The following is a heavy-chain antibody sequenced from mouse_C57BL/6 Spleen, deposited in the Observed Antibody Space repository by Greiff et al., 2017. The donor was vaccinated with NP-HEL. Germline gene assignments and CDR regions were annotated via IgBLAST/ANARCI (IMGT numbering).Heavy chain of an antibody. J-gene: IGHJ1*03. V-gene: IGHV1-50*01. CDR2: IDPSDSYT. CDR1: GYTFTSYW. Sequence: VQLQQPGAELVKPGASVKLSCKASGYTFTSYWMQWVKQRPGQGLEWIGEIDPSDSYTNHNQKFKGKATLTVDTSSSTAYMQLSSLTSEDSAVYYCARRGGVWYFDVWGTGTTVTVSS. CDR3: ARRGGVWYFDV.